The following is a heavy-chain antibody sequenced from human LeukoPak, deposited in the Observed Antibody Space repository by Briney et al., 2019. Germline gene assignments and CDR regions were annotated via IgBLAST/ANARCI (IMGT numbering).Heavy chain of an antibody. CDR1: GGSISSSNYY. D-gene: IGHD6-13*01. V-gene: IGHV4-39*01. CDR3: ARAKGELFTSSRFHFDY. CDR2: ISYSGST. Sequence: SETLSLTCSVSGGSISSSNYYWGWIRQPPGKGLEWIESISYSGSTYYNPALKSRVTISVDTSKNQFSLKLNSVTAADQAVYYCARAKGELFTSSRFHFDYWGQGILVSVSS. J-gene: IGHJ4*02.